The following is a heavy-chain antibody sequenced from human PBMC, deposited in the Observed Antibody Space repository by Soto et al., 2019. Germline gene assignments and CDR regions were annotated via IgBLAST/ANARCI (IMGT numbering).Heavy chain of an antibody. D-gene: IGHD6-13*01. V-gene: IGHV4-34*01. Sequence: QVQLQQWGAGLLKPSATLSLTCAVYGGSFSGYYWSWIRQPPGKGLEWIGEINHSGSTNYNPSLKSRVTISVDTSKNQFSLKLSSVPAADTAVYYCARGDNSSWYGYFDYWGQGTLVTVSS. CDR1: GGSFSGYY. J-gene: IGHJ4*02. CDR2: INHSGST. CDR3: ARGDNSSWYGYFDY.